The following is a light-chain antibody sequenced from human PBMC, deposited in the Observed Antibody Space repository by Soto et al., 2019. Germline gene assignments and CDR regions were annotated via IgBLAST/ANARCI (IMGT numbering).Light chain of an antibody. CDR1: RDIRKY. CDR2: EAS. Sequence: DIQMTQSPSPLSASVGDRVTISCQTSRDIRKYLNWYQQKPGKPPQLLIFEASNLETGVPSRFSGRGSGTNLTLTISSLQPEDFATYYCQQYIDVPRTFGQGTKVEIK. V-gene: IGKV1-33*01. CDR3: QQYIDVPRT. J-gene: IGKJ1*01.